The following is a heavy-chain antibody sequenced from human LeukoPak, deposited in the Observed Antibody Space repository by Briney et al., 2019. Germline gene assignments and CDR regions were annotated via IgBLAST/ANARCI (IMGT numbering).Heavy chain of an antibody. CDR2: ISRNSRYI. D-gene: IGHD7-27*01. V-gene: IGHV3-21*06. CDR3: ARDYVWGSSESDY. Sequence: GGSLRLSCAASGFSFSTYSMNWVRQAPGKGLEWVSSISRNSRYIYYADSMRGRFTISRDNAKNSLYLQLSSLRVEDTAIYYCARDYVWGSSESDYWGQGTLVTVSS. J-gene: IGHJ4*02. CDR1: GFSFSTYS.